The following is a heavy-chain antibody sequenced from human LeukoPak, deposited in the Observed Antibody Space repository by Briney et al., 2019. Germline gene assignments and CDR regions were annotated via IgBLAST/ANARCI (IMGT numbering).Heavy chain of an antibody. CDR1: GFTFSNYA. CDR3: AKGLVSGAFDI. Sequence: PGGSLRLSCAATGFTFSNYAMSWVRQAPGKGLEWVSDISGSGISTYYADSVKGRFTISRDNSKNTLHLQVNSLRAEDTAVYYCAKGLVSGAFDIWGQGTVVTVSS. V-gene: IGHV3-23*01. D-gene: IGHD6-25*01. J-gene: IGHJ3*02. CDR2: ISGSGIST.